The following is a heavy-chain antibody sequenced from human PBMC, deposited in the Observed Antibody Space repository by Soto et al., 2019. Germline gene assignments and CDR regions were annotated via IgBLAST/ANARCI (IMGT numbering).Heavy chain of an antibody. CDR2: ITTTGDT. CDR1: GFSFSSYD. V-gene: IGHV3-13*01. D-gene: IGHD6-13*01. J-gene: IGHJ4*02. CDR3: AREPPLIAPAGYSFDY. Sequence: GGSLGLSCAASGFSFSSYDVHWVRQAPGKGLEWVSVITTTGDTYYAASVKGRFTISRENAKNSLYLQMNSLRAEDTAAYYCAREPPLIAPAGYSFDYWGQGTLVTVSS.